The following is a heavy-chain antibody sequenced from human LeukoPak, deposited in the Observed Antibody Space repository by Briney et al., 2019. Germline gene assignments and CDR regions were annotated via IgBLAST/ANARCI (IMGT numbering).Heavy chain of an antibody. D-gene: IGHD4-11*01. Sequence: ASVRLSCKPSGYIFNKYGITWVRQAPEQGLEWMGGISAYDGKRDFAQRFHDRLTMTTDKSTSTAYMELRNPRSYDTAISYRSRVDYSDFGGSLHWGQGTLVTVSS. CDR1: GYIFNKYG. CDR3: SRVDYSDFGGSLH. V-gene: IGHV1-18*01. CDR2: ISAYDGKR. J-gene: IGHJ4*02.